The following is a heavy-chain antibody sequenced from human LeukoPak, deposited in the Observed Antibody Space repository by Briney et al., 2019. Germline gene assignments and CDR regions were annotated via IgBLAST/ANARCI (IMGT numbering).Heavy chain of an antibody. CDR2: IRYDGSNK. D-gene: IGHD2-21*02. CDR3: AKDCGGDCYRNPYFDC. V-gene: IGHV3-30*02. Sequence: PGGSLRLSCAASGFTFSSYGMHWVRQAPGKGLEWVAFIRYDGSNKYYADSVKGRFTISRDNSKNTLYLQMNSLRAEDTAVYYCAKDCGGDCYRNPYFDCWGQGTLVTVSS. J-gene: IGHJ4*02. CDR1: GFTFSSYG.